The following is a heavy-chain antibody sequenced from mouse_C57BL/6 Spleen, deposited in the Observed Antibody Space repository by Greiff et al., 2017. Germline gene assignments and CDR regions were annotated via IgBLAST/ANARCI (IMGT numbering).Heavy chain of an antibody. V-gene: IGHV1-15*01. CDR3: TRWGYYGPGFAY. CDR2: IDPETGGT. J-gene: IGHJ3*01. D-gene: IGHD1-2*01. CDR1: GYTFTDYE. Sequence: QVQLQQSGAELVRPGASVTLSCKASGYTFTDYEMHWVKQTPVHGLEWIGAIDPETGGTAYNQKFKGKAILTADKSSSTAYMELRSLTSEDSAVYYCTRWGYYGPGFAYWGQGTLVTVSA.